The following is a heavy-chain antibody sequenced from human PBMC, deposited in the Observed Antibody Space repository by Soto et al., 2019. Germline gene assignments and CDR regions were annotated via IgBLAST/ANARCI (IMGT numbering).Heavy chain of an antibody. D-gene: IGHD3-9*01. CDR2: ITGSSSNL. J-gene: IGHJ4*02. V-gene: IGHV3-23*01. CDR3: AKGGAVYGLLTHDY. CDR1: GFTFSDYA. Sequence: EVQLLESGGGLEQPGGSLRLSCAASGFTFSDYAMSWVRQAPGKGLEWVTTITGSSSNLYYTDSVKGRFAMSRDNSRNILFLQMNSLTAEDTAVYYCAKGGAVYGLLTHDYWGQGTLVTVSS.